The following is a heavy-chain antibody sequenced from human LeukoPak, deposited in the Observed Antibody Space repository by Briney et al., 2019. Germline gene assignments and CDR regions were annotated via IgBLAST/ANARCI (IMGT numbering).Heavy chain of an antibody. CDR3: ARDLGYYDSSGYYPTNYFDY. CDR2: IYYSGST. J-gene: IGHJ4*02. V-gene: IGHV4-59*01. D-gene: IGHD3-22*01. Sequence: SETLSLTCTVSGGSISSYYWSWIRRSPGKGLEWIGYIYYSGSTNYNPSLRSRVTISVDTSKNQFSLKLSSVTAADTAVYYCARDLGYYDSSGYYPTNYFDYWGQGTLVTVSS. CDR1: GGSISSYY.